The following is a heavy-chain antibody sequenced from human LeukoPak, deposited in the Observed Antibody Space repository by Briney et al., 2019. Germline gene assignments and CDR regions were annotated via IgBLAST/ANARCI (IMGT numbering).Heavy chain of an antibody. V-gene: IGHV3-30*18. Sequence: GGSLRLSCVASGFPFRRHDVNWVRQAPGKGLEWVAVISYDGSNKYYADSVKGRFTISRDNSKNTLYLQMNSLRTEDTAVYYWAKRVSSSWSNDAFDIWGQGTMVTVSS. CDR2: ISYDGSNK. J-gene: IGHJ3*02. CDR3: AKRVSSSWSNDAFDI. D-gene: IGHD6-13*01. CDR1: GFPFRRHD.